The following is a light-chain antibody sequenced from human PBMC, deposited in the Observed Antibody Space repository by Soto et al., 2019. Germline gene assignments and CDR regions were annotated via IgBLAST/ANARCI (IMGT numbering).Light chain of an antibody. Sequence: QAVVTQEPSFSVSPGGTVTLSCGLSPGSVSTLHYPSWYQQTPGQAPRTLIYGTTTRSSGVPDRFSGSILGNKAALTITGAQADDESDYYCVLYMGSGISVFGGGTKVTVL. CDR3: VLYMGSGISV. CDR2: GTT. J-gene: IGLJ2*01. V-gene: IGLV8-61*01. CDR1: PGSVSTLHY.